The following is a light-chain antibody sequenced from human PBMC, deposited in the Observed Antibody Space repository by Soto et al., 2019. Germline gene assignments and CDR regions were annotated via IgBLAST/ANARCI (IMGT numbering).Light chain of an antibody. CDR2: DAS. CDR1: TGDVGAYNF. V-gene: IGLV2-11*01. Sequence: QSALTQPRSVXXXPGQSVTISCTGTTGDVGAYNFVSWYQHHPGKAPKLMIYDASKRPSGVPDRFSASKSANTASLTISGLQAEDEADYYCCSYAGDFTWVFGGGTKLTVL. J-gene: IGLJ3*02. CDR3: CSYAGDFTWV.